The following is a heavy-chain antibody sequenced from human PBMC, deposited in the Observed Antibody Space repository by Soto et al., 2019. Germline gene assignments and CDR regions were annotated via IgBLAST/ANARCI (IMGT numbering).Heavy chain of an antibody. CDR1: GGSISSGDYY. D-gene: IGHD2-2*01. Sequence: QVQLQESGPGLVKPSQTLSLTCTVSGGSISSGDYYWSWIRQPPGKGLEWIGYICYSGSTYYNPSRKSRVTISVDTSKDPFSLKLSSVTAADTAVYYCAREFQYCISTSCYLDAFDIWGQGTMVTVSS. CDR3: AREFQYCISTSCYLDAFDI. V-gene: IGHV4-30-4*01. CDR2: ICYSGST. J-gene: IGHJ3*02.